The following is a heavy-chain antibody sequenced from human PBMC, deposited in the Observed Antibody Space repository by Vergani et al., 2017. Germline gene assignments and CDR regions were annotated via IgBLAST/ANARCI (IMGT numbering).Heavy chain of an antibody. J-gene: IGHJ4*02. Sequence: EVQLVESGGGLVQPGRSLRLSCAASGFTFDDYAMHWVRQAPGKGLEWVSGISWNSGSIGYADSVKGRFTISRDNAKNSLYLQMNSLRAEDTAVYYCARDSVWGSYRGGFYWGQGTLVTVSS. CDR2: ISWNSGSI. D-gene: IGHD3-16*02. V-gene: IGHV3-9*01. CDR1: GFTFDDYA. CDR3: ARDSVWGSYRGGFY.